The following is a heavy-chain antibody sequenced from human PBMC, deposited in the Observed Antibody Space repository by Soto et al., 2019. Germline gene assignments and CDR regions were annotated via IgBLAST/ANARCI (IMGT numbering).Heavy chain of an antibody. J-gene: IGHJ4*02. CDR2: INGRGNYI. D-gene: IGHD1-26*01. V-gene: IGHV3-21*01. Sequence: GGSLRLSCVASGFTFSTYNMNWVRQAPGKGLEWVASINGRGNYIYYADSLKGRFTISRDNAKNSLYLQMNSLRVEDTAIYYCAREDGIAGATSAFDYWGQGTLVTVSS. CDR1: GFTFSTYN. CDR3: AREDGIAGATSAFDY.